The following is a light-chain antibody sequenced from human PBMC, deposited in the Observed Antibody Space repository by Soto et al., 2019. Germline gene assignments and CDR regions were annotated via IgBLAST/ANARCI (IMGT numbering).Light chain of an antibody. CDR2: DSS. J-gene: IGKJ1*01. CDR1: QSVSSY. CDR3: QQRSNWPRT. Sequence: EIVLTQSPATLSLSPGERANLSCRASQSVSSYLAWYQQKPGQAPRLLIYDSSNRATGIPARFTGSGSGTAFSLTISSLAPEDSAVYYWQQRSNWPRTFGRGTKVESK. V-gene: IGKV3-11*01.